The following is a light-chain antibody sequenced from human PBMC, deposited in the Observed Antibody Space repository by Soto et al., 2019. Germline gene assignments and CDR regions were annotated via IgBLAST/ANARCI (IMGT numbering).Light chain of an antibody. V-gene: IGKV3-11*01. J-gene: IGKJ2*02. Sequence: EIVLTQSPATLSLSPGERATLSCRARQSVTSYFAWYQQKTGQAPRLLIYDASSRATGIPARFSGSGSGTGFTLTISRLEPEDFAVYYCQQHTNWPWTFGQGTKLEIK. CDR1: QSVTSY. CDR2: DAS. CDR3: QQHTNWPWT.